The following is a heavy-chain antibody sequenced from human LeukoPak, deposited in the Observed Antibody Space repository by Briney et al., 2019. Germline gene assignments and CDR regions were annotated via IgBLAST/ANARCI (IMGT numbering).Heavy chain of an antibody. CDR1: GYNFPAYF. V-gene: IGHV1-2*06. Sequence: ASVKVSCKAAGYNFPAYFMHWVRQAPGQGLEWMGRINPNGGDANYAQKFQGRVTMASDTSISTAYMELNSLMSDDTAVYYCVRVGFTTNWSNFDYWGQGTLVTVSS. CDR3: VRVGFTTNWSNFDY. J-gene: IGHJ4*02. D-gene: IGHD1-1*01. CDR2: INPNGGDA.